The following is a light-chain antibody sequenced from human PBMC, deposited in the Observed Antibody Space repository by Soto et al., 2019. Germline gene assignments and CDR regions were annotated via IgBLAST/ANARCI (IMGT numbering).Light chain of an antibody. J-gene: IGKJ1*01. CDR1: QSVSSSY. Sequence: EIVLTQSPGTLSLSPGERATLSCRASQSVSSSYLAWYQQKPGQAPRLLIYGASSRATGIPDRFSGSGSGTDFTLTISRLEADDFAVYYCQHYGTSPTWTFGQGTKVEI. V-gene: IGKV3-20*01. CDR3: QHYGTSPTWT. CDR2: GAS.